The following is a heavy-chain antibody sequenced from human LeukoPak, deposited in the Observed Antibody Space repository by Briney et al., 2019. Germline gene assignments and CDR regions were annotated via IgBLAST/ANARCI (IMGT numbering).Heavy chain of an antibody. J-gene: IGHJ5*02. CDR1: GGSISSYY. D-gene: IGHD3-3*01. CDR2: IYTSGST. V-gene: IGHV4-4*07. CDR3: ARDRIWSGYYSSGFDP. Sequence: PSETLSLTCTVSGGSISSYYWRWIRQPAGKGLEWIGRIYTSGSTNYNPSLKSRVTMSVDTSKNQFSLKLSSVTAADTAVYYCARDRIWSGYYSSGFDPWGQGTLVTVSS.